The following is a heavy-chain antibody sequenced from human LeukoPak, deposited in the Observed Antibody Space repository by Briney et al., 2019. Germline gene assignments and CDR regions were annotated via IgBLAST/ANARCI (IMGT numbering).Heavy chain of an antibody. CDR3: TKYNNDHFDY. CDR2: IAHDGSRA. Sequence: GGPLRLSCAGSGFTFGGYGMLWLRQTPGKGLEWVAVIAHDGSRAFYAHHVTGRFTISRDNYKDTPAGEMDALRAKETPVYYWTKYNNDHFDYWGQGTLVTVSS. D-gene: IGHD1-14*01. V-gene: IGHV3-33*03. J-gene: IGHJ4*02. CDR1: GFTFGGYG.